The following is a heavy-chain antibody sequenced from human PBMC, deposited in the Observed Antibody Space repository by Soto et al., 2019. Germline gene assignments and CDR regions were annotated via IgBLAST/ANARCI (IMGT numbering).Heavy chain of an antibody. Sequence: GGSLRLSCAASGFTFNTYNMNWVRQAPGKGLEWVSSISSANAYIYYADSVKGRFTISRDNAKNSLYLQMTSLRAEDTAVYYCVRDYSNVWEKFDYCGQGTLVTVSS. V-gene: IGHV3-21*01. D-gene: IGHD4-4*01. J-gene: IGHJ4*02. CDR2: ISSANAYI. CDR1: GFTFNTYN. CDR3: VRDYSNVWEKFDY.